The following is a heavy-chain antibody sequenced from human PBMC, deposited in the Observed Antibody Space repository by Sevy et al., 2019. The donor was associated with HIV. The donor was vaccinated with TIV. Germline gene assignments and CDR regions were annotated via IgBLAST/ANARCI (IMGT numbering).Heavy chain of an antibody. V-gene: IGHV4-38-2*02. CDR2: IYHSGST. CDR3: ARDPGCSGWYPMYNWFDP. D-gene: IGHD6-19*01. J-gene: IGHJ5*02. CDR1: GYSISSGYY. Sequence: SETLSLTCTVSGYSISSGYYWGWIRQPPGKGLEWIGSIYHSGSTYYNPSLKSRVTISVDTSKNQFSLKLSSVTAADTAVYYGARDPGCSGWYPMYNWFDPWGQGTLVTVSS.